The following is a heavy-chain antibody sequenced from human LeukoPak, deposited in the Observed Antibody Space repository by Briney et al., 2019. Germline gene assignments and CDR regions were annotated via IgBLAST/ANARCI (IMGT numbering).Heavy chain of an antibody. J-gene: IGHJ6*02. CDR1: GFTFSSYW. Sequence: GVSLRLSCAASGFTFSSYWMSWVRQAPGKGLEWVANIKQDGSEKYYVDSVKGRFTISRDNAKNSLYLQMNSLRAEDTAVYYCARAGTDWLFSHYYYYGMDVWGQGTTVTVSS. CDR3: ARAGTDWLFSHYYYYGMDV. D-gene: IGHD3-9*01. V-gene: IGHV3-7*01. CDR2: IKQDGSEK.